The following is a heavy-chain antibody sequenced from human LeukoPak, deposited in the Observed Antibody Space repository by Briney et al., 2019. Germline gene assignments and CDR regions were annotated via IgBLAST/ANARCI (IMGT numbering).Heavy chain of an antibody. CDR3: ARGSWSFDY. CDR1: GFTFSDYW. D-gene: IGHD3-3*01. Sequence: PGGSLRLSCAVSGFTFSDYWVTWVRQAPGKGLEWVAHINQDGREKYYVDSVKGRFTIPRDNAKKALYLQMNSLRAADTAIYYCARGSWSFDYWGKGTLVTVSS. CDR2: INQDGREK. V-gene: IGHV3-7*05. J-gene: IGHJ4*02.